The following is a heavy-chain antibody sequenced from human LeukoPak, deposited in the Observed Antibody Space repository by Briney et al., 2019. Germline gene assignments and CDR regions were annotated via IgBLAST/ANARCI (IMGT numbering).Heavy chain of an antibody. D-gene: IGHD3-16*01. CDR1: GHTFSTSG. Sequence: ASVNVSCKASGHTFSTSGITWVRQAPGQGLEWMGWISPYNGNTKSAQKFQGRVTMTTDTSTSTAYMELRSLRSDDAAVYYCARGGGVTAFDPWGQGTLVTVSS. J-gene: IGHJ5*02. CDR2: ISPYNGNT. V-gene: IGHV1-18*01. CDR3: ARGGGVTAFDP.